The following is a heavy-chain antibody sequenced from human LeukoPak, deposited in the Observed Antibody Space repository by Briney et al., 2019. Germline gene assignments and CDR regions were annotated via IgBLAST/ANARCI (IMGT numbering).Heavy chain of an antibody. CDR3: AREEVVPAAMKGYYYYYGMDV. CDR1: GFTVSSNY. J-gene: IGHJ6*02. CDR2: IYSGGST. D-gene: IGHD2-2*01. V-gene: IGHV3-53*01. Sequence: PGGSLRLSCAASGFTVSSNYMSWVRQAPGKGLEWVSVIYSGGSTDYADSVKGRFTVSRDNSKNTLSLQMNSLRAEDTAVYYCAREEVVPAAMKGYYYYYGMDVWGQGTTVTVSS.